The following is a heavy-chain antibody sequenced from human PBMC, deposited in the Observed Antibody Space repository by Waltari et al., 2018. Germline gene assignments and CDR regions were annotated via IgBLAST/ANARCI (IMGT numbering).Heavy chain of an antibody. Sequence: QVQLQESGPGLVKPSETLSLTCAVSGYSISSGYYWGWIRQPPGKGLEWIGSIYHSGSTYYNPSLKSRVTISVDTSKNQFSLKLSSVTAADTAVYYCARDSRYSGYYYYMDVWGKGTTVTVSS. V-gene: IGHV4-38-2*02. D-gene: IGHD5-12*01. CDR2: IYHSGST. CDR3: ARDSRYSGYYYYMDV. J-gene: IGHJ6*03. CDR1: GYSISSGYY.